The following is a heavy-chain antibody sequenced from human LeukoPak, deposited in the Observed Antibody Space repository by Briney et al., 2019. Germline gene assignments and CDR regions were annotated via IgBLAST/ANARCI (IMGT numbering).Heavy chain of an antibody. D-gene: IGHD3-22*01. CDR2: ISDNGDGT. CDR3: ATDRERDPSVYYLV. Sequence: GGSLRLSCVASGFSFSYYTMHWVRQAPGKGLEWVSTISDNGDGTYYADSVKGRFTISRDNSKNTVFLQMNSLRADDSAVYYCATDRERDPSVYYLVGGQGTLITVSS. J-gene: IGHJ4*02. CDR1: GFSFSYYT. V-gene: IGHV3-23*01.